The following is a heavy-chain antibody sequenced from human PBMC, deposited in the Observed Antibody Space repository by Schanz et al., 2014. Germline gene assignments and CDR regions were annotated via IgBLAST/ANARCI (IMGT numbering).Heavy chain of an antibody. V-gene: IGHV3-48*04. D-gene: IGHD2-21*01. J-gene: IGHJ4*02. CDR1: GFGFSSYS. CDR2: IGSSSSRI. CDR3: ARKSLVSAHYDS. Sequence: EVQLVESGGGLIQPGGSLRLSCAASGFGFSSYSMNWVRQAPGKGLEWISYIGSSSSRIDHADSVKGRFTISRDISKNTLYLQMGSLRAEDVAVYYCARKSLVSAHYDSWGQGTLVTVSS.